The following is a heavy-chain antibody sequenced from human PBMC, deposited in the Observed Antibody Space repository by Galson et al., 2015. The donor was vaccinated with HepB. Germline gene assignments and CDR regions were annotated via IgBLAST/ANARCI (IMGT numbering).Heavy chain of an antibody. D-gene: IGHD1-1*01. CDR2: IRYDGRNK. Sequence: SLRLSCAASGFTFSRYGMQWVRQAPGKGLEWVADIRYDGRNKYYADSVRGQFTISRDNSKKTLYLQMDSLRDEDTAVYYCTGDRFETNPMDVVPGTIVKWGQGTLVTVSS. CDR3: TGDRFETNPMDVVPGTIVK. CDR1: GFTFSRYG. J-gene: IGHJ4*02. V-gene: IGHV3-33*01.